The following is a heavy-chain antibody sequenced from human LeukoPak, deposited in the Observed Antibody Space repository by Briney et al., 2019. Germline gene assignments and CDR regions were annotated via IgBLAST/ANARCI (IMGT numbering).Heavy chain of an antibody. D-gene: IGHD1-1*01. CDR3: ARDAYVHNAFDI. CDR2: INPNSGGT. J-gene: IGHJ3*02. Sequence: AXXKVSCKASGYTFTGYYMHWVRQAPGQGLEWMGRINPNSGGTNYAQKFQGRVTMNRETSIRTAYMEVSRLRSDDTAVYYCARDAYVHNAFDIWGQGTMVTVSS. V-gene: IGHV1-2*06. CDR1: GYTFTGYY.